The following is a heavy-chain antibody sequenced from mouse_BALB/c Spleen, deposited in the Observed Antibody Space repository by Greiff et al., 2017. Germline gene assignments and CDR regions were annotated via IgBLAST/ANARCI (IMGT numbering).Heavy chain of an antibody. CDR1: GFTFSSFG. CDR3: ARWGGGGGAMDG. V-gene: IGHV5-17*02. Sequence: EVKLMESGGGLVQPGGSRKLSCAASGFTFSSFGMHWVPQAPEKGLEWVAYLSSGSSTIYYADTVQGRFAISSDNPKNTLFLQMTSLRSEDTAMYDCARWGGGGGAMDGWGEGTSVT. D-gene: IGHD1-1*02. J-gene: IGHJ4*01. CDR2: LSSGSSTI.